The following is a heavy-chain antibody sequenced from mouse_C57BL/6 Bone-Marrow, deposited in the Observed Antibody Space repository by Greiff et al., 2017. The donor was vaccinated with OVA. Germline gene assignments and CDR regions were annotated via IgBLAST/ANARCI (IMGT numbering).Heavy chain of an antibody. CDR2: IYPRDGST. CDR1: GYNFPSYD. V-gene: IGHV1-85*01. Sequence: QVQLQQSGPELVKPGASVKLSCKASGYNFPSYDINWVNQRPGQGLEWIGVIYPRDGSTKYTEKFKGKTTVTVDTSSSTAYMELHSLTSGDSADYFCARLNWDWFAYWGQGTLVTVAA. D-gene: IGHD4-1*02. J-gene: IGHJ3*01. CDR3: ARLNWDWFAY.